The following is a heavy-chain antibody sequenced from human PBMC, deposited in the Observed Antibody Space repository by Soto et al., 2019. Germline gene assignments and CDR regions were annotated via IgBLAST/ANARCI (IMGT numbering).Heavy chain of an antibody. V-gene: IGHV4-61*08. CDR3: ARDHPHSYGVYYFDY. Sequence: PSETLSLTCTVSYGSVSSGDNYWGWVRQHPGKGLEWIGYISYSGNTHYNPSLQNRVTISIDTSQNQVSLKVNSVTAADTAVYYCARDHPHSYGVYYFDYWGQGTPVTVSS. CDR1: YGSVSSGDNY. CDR2: ISYSGNT. J-gene: IGHJ4*02. D-gene: IGHD5-18*01.